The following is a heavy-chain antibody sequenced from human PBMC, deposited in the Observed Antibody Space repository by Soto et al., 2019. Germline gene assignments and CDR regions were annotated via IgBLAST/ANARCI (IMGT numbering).Heavy chain of an antibody. D-gene: IGHD3-3*01. CDR3: AREETVLGVLITLDYYYYMDV. J-gene: IGHJ6*03. V-gene: IGHV3-21*01. CDR2: ISSSSSYI. Sequence: EVQLVESGGGLVKPGGSLRLSCAASGFTFSSHSMNWVRQAPGKGLEWVSSISSSSSYINYADSVKGRFTISRDNAKNSLYLQMYSLRAEDTAVYYCAREETVLGVLITLDYYYYMDVWGKGTTVTVSS. CDR1: GFTFSSHS.